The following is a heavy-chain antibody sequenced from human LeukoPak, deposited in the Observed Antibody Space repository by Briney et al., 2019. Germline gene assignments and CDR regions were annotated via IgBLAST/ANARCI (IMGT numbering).Heavy chain of an antibody. Sequence: SETLSLTCTVSGGSISSYYWSWIRQPPGKGLEWIGYIYYSGSTNYNPSLKSRVTISADTSKNQSSLKLSSVTAADTAVYYCARGSSVTTLKDYWGQGTLVTVSS. CDR2: IYYSGST. CDR1: GGSISSYY. V-gene: IGHV4-59*01. J-gene: IGHJ4*02. D-gene: IGHD4-17*01. CDR3: ARGSSVTTLKDY.